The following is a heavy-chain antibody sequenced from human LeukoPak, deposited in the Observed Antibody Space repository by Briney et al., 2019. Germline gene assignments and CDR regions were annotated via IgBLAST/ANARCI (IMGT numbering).Heavy chain of an antibody. CDR1: GGSISSYY. J-gene: IGHJ2*01. CDR2: IYYSGST. Sequence: PSETPSLTCTVSGGSISSYYWSWIRQPPGKGLEWIGYIYYSGSTNYNPSLKSRVTISVDTSKNQFSLKLSSVTAADTAVYYCARGWGNWYFDLWGRGTLVTVSS. V-gene: IGHV4-59*01. CDR3: ARGWGNWYFDL. D-gene: IGHD7-27*01.